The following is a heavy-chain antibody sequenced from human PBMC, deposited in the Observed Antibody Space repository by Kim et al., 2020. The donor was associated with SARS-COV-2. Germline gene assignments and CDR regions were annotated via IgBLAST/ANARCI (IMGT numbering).Heavy chain of an antibody. V-gene: IGHV3-23*01. CDR1: GFIFGAYA. CDR2: ISGGADST. J-gene: IGHJ4*02. D-gene: IGHD2-21*01. Sequence: GGSLRLSCTASGFIFGAYAMSWVRQAPGKGLEWVSCISGGADSTYYADSVKGRFTVSRHNSKNTLYLQMNSLRAEDTAVYYCARYVVNAMHYFDNWGQGTLVAISS. CDR3: ARYVVNAMHYFDN.